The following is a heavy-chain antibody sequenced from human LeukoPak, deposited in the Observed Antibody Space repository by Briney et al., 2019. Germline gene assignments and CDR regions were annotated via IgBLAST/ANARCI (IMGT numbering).Heavy chain of an antibody. J-gene: IGHJ4*02. CDR1: GFTFSDTW. CDR3: AREKLGYDYVWGSYRTYFDY. CDR2: IRSDGSDT. D-gene: IGHD3-16*02. Sequence: GGSLRLSCAASGFTFSDTWMHWVRQAPGEGLVWVSRIRSDGSDTRYAESVKGRFTISRDNAKNTLYLQMNSLRAEDTAVYYCAREKLGYDYVWGSYRTYFDYWGQGTLVTVSS. V-gene: IGHV3-74*01.